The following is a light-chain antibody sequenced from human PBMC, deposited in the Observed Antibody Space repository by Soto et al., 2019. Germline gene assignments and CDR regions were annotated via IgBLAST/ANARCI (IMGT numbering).Light chain of an antibody. CDR3: QQYGSSPPLT. V-gene: IGKV3-15*01. J-gene: IGKJ4*01. CDR1: ETVSSN. CDR2: DAS. Sequence: EIVMTQSPATLSVSPGERATLSCRARETVSSNSACSPQKPGQAPRLPTYDASTRATGIPVRFRGSGSGTEFTLTNTSLQSEDSGVYYCQQYGSSPPLTFGGGTTVDI.